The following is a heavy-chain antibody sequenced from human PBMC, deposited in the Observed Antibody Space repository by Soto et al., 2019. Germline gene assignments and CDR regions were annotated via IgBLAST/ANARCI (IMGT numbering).Heavy chain of an antibody. CDR1: GGTFSSYA. CDR3: ARDRGAAAEPYYFDY. V-gene: IGHV1-69*13. CDR2: IIPIFGTA. D-gene: IGHD6-13*01. J-gene: IGHJ4*02. Sequence: VKVSCKASGGTFSSYAISWARQAPGQGLEWMGGIIPIFGTANYAQKFQGRVTITADESTSTAYMELSSLRSEDTAVYYCARDRGAAAEPYYFDYWGQGTLVTVSS.